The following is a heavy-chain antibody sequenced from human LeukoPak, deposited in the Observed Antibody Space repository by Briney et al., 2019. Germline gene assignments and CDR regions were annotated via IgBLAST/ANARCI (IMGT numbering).Heavy chain of an antibody. CDR2: IYYSGST. D-gene: IGHD3-10*01. CDR1: GGSINPYY. V-gene: IGHV4-59*01. Sequence: SETLSLTCTVSGGSINPYYWSWIRQPPGKGLEWIGCIYYSGSTNYNPSLKSRVTISADTPKNQFSLKLSSVTAADTAVYYCARCRFGELLTFDPWGQGTLVTVSS. J-gene: IGHJ5*02. CDR3: ARCRFGELLTFDP.